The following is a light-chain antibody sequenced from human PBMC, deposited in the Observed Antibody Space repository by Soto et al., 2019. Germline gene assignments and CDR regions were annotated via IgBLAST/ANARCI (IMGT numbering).Light chain of an antibody. Sequence: QSVLTQPASVSGSPGQAITISCTGTSRDVGSYNYVSWYQQRPGKAPRLMIYDVSDRPSGISIRFSGSKSGNTASLTISGLQAEDEADYFCSSSTSSSTVVFGGGTKVNVL. V-gene: IGLV2-14*01. CDR3: SSSTSSSTVV. J-gene: IGLJ3*02. CDR1: SRDVGSYNY. CDR2: DVS.